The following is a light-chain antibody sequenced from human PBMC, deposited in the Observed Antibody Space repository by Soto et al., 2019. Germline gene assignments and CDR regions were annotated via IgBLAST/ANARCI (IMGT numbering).Light chain of an antibody. Sequence: SALTQPPSAPWSPGQSITISCTGTSSDVGNYNLVSWYQQHPGKAPKLIIYATSKRPSGVSNRYSGSKSGNTASLSISGLQAEDEANYYCCSYAGSKTFTFGGGTKVTVL. CDR2: ATS. J-gene: IGLJ2*01. V-gene: IGLV2-23*02. CDR1: SSDVGNYNL. CDR3: CSYAGSKTFT.